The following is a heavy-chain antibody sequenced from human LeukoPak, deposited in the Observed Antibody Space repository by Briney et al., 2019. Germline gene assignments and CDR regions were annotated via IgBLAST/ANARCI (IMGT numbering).Heavy chain of an antibody. Sequence: GGSLRLPCAASGFTFSSYAMSWVRQAPGKGLEWVSAISGSGGSTYYADSVKGRFTISRDNSKNTLYLQMNSLRAEDTAVYYCASNYDILTGYQRFDYWGQGTLVTVSS. J-gene: IGHJ4*02. V-gene: IGHV3-23*01. CDR1: GFTFSSYA. CDR3: ASNYDILTGYQRFDY. CDR2: ISGSGGST. D-gene: IGHD3-9*01.